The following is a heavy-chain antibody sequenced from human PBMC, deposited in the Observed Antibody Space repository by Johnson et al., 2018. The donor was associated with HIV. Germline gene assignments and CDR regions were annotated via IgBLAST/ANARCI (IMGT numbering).Heavy chain of an antibody. Sequence: VQLVESGGGVVQPGRSLRLSCAASGFTFSSYGMHWVRQAPGKGLEWVVVIWYDGSNKYYADSVKGRFTISRDNSKNTLYLQMNSLRAEDTAVYYCARENSSGYHDAFDIWGQGTLVTVSS. J-gene: IGHJ3*02. D-gene: IGHD3-22*01. CDR3: ARENSSGYHDAFDI. CDR2: IWYDGSNK. CDR1: GFTFSSYG. V-gene: IGHV3-30*19.